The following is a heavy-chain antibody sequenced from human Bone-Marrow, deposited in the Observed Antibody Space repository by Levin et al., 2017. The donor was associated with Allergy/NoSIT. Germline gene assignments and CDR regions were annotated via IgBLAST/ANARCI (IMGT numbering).Heavy chain of an antibody. CDR1: GFTFSSYS. CDR2: ISNSGSTT. CDR3: ASPIGYCSGGSCYSIYYYYGMDV. Sequence: QTGGSLRLSCAASGFTFSSYSMNWVRQAPGEGLEWVSYISNSGSTTYYADSVKGRFPISRDNAKNSLYLQMNSLRAEDPAVYYCASPIGYCSGGSCYSIYYYYGMDVWGQGTTVTVSS. V-gene: IGHV3-48*04. D-gene: IGHD2-15*01. J-gene: IGHJ6*02.